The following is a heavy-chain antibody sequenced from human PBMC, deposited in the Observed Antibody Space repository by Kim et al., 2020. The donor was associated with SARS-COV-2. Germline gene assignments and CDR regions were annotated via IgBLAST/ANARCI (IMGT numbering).Heavy chain of an antibody. J-gene: IGHJ4*02. CDR3: ARGYSSSWYYFDY. D-gene: IGHD6-13*01. V-gene: IGHV3-74*01. Sequence: YAASVQGRFTNSRDNAKNTLYLQMNRLRAEDTAVYYCARGYSSSWYYFDYWGQGTLVTVSS.